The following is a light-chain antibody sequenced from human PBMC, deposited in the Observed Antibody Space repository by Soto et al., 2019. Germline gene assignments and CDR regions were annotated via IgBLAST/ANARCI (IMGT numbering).Light chain of an antibody. V-gene: IGKV3-11*01. CDR1: QGVNSR. CDR2: AAS. Sequence: EIVYLDSPRTITPSPGERATLSCRASQGVNSRLAWYQHKPGQAPRLLISAASNRASGIPARFSAWGSGTDFTLTISRVDPADFAFYDCQQDFTSPITFGLGTRLEMK. CDR3: QQDFTSPIT. J-gene: IGKJ5*01.